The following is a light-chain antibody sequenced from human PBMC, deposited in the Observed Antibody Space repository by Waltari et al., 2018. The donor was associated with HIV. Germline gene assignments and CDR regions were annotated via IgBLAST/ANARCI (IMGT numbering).Light chain of an antibody. CDR3: QQYGSSPRT. CDR2: GAS. Sequence: EIVLTHSPGTLSLSPGERATLSCRPSQSVSSSYLAWYKQKPGQAPRLLISGASSRATGIPHRFSGSESGTDFTLSSSRLEPEDLALYYCQQYGSSPRTFGQGSKVEIK. CDR1: QSVSSSY. V-gene: IGKV3-20*01. J-gene: IGKJ1*01.